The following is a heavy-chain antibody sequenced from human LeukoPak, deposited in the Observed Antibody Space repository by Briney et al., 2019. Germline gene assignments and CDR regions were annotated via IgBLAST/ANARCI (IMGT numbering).Heavy chain of an antibody. Sequence: GGSLRLSCAASGFTFSSYAMSWVRQAPGKGLEWVSVIYSGGSTYYADSVKGRFTISRDNSKNTLYLQMNSLRAEDTAVYYCARVIGSTRAYNWFDPWGQGTLVTVSS. D-gene: IGHD2-2*01. V-gene: IGHV3-66*02. CDR1: GFTFSSYA. CDR3: ARVIGSTRAYNWFDP. CDR2: IYSGGST. J-gene: IGHJ5*02.